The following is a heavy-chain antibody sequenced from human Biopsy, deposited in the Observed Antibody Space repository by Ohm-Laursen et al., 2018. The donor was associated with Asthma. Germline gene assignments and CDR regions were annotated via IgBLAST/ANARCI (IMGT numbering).Heavy chain of an antibody. CDR2: ISRSGSTI. CDR3: ARDREVYGSGIGALYYYYYYGMDV. Sequence: SLRLSCAASGFTFSDYYMCWIRQAPGKGLEWVSYISRSGSTIYYADSVKGRFTISRDNAKNSLYLQMNSLRAEDTAVYYCARDREVYGSGIGALYYYYYYGMDVWGQGTTVTVSS. J-gene: IGHJ6*02. D-gene: IGHD3-10*01. CDR1: GFTFSDYY. V-gene: IGHV3-11*01.